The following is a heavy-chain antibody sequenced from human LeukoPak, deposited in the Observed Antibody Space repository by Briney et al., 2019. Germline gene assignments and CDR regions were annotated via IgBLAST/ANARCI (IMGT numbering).Heavy chain of an antibody. Sequence: PSETLSLTCAVYGGPFSGYYWSWIRQSPGKGLEWIGEINHRRSTNYSPSLKSRVTISVDTSKNQFSLKLRSVTAADTAVYYCARKGGKSTFLPHFYYYMDVWGEGTTVTVSS. CDR1: GGPFSGYY. CDR2: INHRRST. D-gene: IGHD4-23*01. V-gene: IGHV4-34*01. J-gene: IGHJ6*03. CDR3: ARKGGKSTFLPHFYYYMDV.